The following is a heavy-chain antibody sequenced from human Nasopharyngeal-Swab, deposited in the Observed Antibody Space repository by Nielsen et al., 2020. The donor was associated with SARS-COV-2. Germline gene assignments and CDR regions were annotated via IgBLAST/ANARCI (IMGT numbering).Heavy chain of an antibody. CDR2: INPSGGST. V-gene: IGHV1-46*01. J-gene: IGHJ6*02. CDR1: GYTFTSYY. CDR3: ARDMSWDGTSRSVYYGMDV. Sequence: ASVKVSCKASGYTFTSYYMHWVRQASGQGLEWMGIINPSGGSTSYAQKFQGRVTMTRDTSTSTVYMELSSLRSEDTAVYYCARDMSWDGTSRSVYYGMDVWGQGTTVTVSS. D-gene: IGHD2-2*01.